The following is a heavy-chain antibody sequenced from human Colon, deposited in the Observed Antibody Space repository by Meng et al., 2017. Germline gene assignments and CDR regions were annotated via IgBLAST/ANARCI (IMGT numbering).Heavy chain of an antibody. Sequence: SETLSLTCTVSGYSISSGYYWAWIRQPPGKGLEWIGTIYYSGSTYYNPSLKSRVSISIDTSKNQLSLKLSSVTAEDTAVYYCARDSSGWYNEEDYWGQGTLVTVSS. V-gene: IGHV4-38-2*02. D-gene: IGHD6-19*01. CDR3: ARDSSGWYNEEDY. CDR2: IYYSGST. CDR1: GYSISSGYY. J-gene: IGHJ4*02.